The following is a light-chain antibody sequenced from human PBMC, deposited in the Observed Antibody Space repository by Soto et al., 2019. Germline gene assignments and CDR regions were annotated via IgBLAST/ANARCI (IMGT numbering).Light chain of an antibody. V-gene: IGLV2-14*01. Sequence: QSALTQPASVSGSPGQSITISCTATTSDVGSSNYVSWYQQHPGKAPKLMIYDVTNRLSGVSDRFSGSKSGDTASLTISGLQLEDEADYYCSSCTISATGVVFGTGTKLTVL. CDR2: DVT. CDR3: SSCTISATGVV. CDR1: TSDVGSSNY. J-gene: IGLJ1*01.